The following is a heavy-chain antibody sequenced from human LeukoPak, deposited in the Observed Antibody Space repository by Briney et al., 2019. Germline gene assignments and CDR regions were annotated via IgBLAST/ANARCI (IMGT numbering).Heavy chain of an antibody. Sequence: ASVKVSCKASGYTFTSYGISWVRQAPGQGLEWMGWISAYNGNTNYAQKLQGRVTMTTDTSTSTAYMELRSLRSDDTAVYYCARRITMIVVATDAFDIWGQGTMVTVS. D-gene: IGHD3-22*01. CDR1: GYTFTSYG. J-gene: IGHJ3*02. V-gene: IGHV1-18*01. CDR3: ARRITMIVVATDAFDI. CDR2: ISAYNGNT.